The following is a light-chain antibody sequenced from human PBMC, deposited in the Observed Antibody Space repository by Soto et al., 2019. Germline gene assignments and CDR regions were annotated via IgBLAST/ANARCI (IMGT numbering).Light chain of an antibody. V-gene: IGLV2-14*01. CDR3: TSYTTARIWV. CDR1: SGDVGHYNY. CDR2: EVS. J-gene: IGLJ3*02. Sequence: QSALTQPASVSGSPGQSITISCTGTSGDVGHYNYVSWYQQHPGKAPKLIIYEVSNRPSGVSNRFSGSKSGNTASLIISGLQAEAEADYYCTSYTTARIWVFGGGTKVTVL.